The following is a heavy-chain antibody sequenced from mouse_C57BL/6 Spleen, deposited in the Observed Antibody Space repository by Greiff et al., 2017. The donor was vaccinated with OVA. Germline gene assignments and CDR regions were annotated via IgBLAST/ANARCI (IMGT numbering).Heavy chain of an antibody. J-gene: IGHJ3*01. CDR1: GYTFTGYY. V-gene: IGHV1-75*01. D-gene: IGHD1-1*01. CDR2: IFPGSGST. CDR3: ASITTVVEPLFAY. Sequence: VQLQQSGPELVKPGASVKISCKASGYTFTGYYINWVKQRPGQGLEWIGWIFPGSGSTYYNEKFKGKATLTVDNSSSTAYMLLSSLTSEDSAVYFCASITTVVEPLFAYWGQGTLVTVSA.